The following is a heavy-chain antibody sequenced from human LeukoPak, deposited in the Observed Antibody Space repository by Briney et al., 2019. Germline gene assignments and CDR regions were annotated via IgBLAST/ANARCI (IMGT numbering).Heavy chain of an antibody. CDR1: GGSISSGDYY. Sequence: SETLSLTCTVSGGSISSGDYYWSWIRQPPGKGLEWIGYIYYSGSTYYNPSLKSRVTISVDTSKNQFSLKLSSVTATDTAVYYCARVNLHDYGAHFDYWGQGTLVTVSS. CDR2: IYYSGST. V-gene: IGHV4-30-4*08. CDR3: ARVNLHDYGAHFDY. J-gene: IGHJ4*02. D-gene: IGHD4-17*01.